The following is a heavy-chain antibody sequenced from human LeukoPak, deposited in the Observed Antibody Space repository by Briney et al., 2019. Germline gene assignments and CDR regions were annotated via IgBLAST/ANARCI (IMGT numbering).Heavy chain of an antibody. D-gene: IGHD2/OR15-2a*01. J-gene: IGHJ4*02. CDR1: GFIFNSYS. Sequence: SGGSLRLSCAGSGFIFNSYSMNWVRQAPGKGLEWVGRIKETTYGGTTYYAAPVKGRFTISRDDSKNTLYLQMDNLKVEDTGVYFCSTDGNYWGQGTLVAVS. CDR3: STDGNY. CDR2: IKETTYGGTT. V-gene: IGHV3-15*06.